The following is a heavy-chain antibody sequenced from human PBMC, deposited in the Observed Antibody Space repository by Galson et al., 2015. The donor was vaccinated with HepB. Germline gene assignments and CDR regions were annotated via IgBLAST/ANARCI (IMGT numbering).Heavy chain of an antibody. V-gene: IGHV3-74*01. CDR2: INSDGSST. CDR1: GFTFSSYW. Sequence: SLRLSCAASGFTFSSYWMHWVRQAPGKGLVWVSRINSDGSSTSYADSVKGRFTISRDNAKNTLYLQMNSLRAEDTAVYYCARDPEVRGVNDAFDIWGQGTMVTVSS. D-gene: IGHD3-10*01. CDR3: ARDPEVRGVNDAFDI. J-gene: IGHJ3*02.